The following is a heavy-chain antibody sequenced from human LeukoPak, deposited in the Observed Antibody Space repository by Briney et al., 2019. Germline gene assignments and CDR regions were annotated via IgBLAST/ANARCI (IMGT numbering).Heavy chain of an antibody. CDR2: IYYSGST. D-gene: IGHD2-15*01. V-gene: IGHV4-59*01. J-gene: IGHJ4*02. CDR1: GGSISSYH. CDR3: AGSRSNTLYFDY. Sequence: PSETLSLTCTVSGGSISSYHWSWIRQPPGKGLEWIGYIYYSGSTNYNPSLKSRVTISLDTSKNQFSLKLSSVTAADTAVYYCAGSRSNTLYFDYWGQGTLLTVSS.